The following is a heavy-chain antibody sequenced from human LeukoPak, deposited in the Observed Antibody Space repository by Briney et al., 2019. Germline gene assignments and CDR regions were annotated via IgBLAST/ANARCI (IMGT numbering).Heavy chain of an antibody. Sequence: GESLKISCKASGYRFTSYWIGWVRQMPGKGLEWMGIIFPDDSDTRYSPSFQGQVTISAGKSINTAYLQWSSLKASDTAMYYCARHGSIGARQNWFDPWGQGTLVTVSS. D-gene: IGHD6-6*01. CDR2: IFPDDSDT. V-gene: IGHV5-51*01. CDR3: ARHGSIGARQNWFDP. CDR1: GYRFTSYW. J-gene: IGHJ5*02.